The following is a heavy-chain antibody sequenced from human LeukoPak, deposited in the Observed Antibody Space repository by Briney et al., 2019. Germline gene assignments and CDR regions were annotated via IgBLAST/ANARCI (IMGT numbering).Heavy chain of an antibody. D-gene: IGHD2-2*02. V-gene: IGHV1-69-2*01. CDR3: ASPDYTSSVAALDH. CDR2: VDPADGET. J-gene: IGHJ4*02. CDR1: GYTFTNYF. Sequence: ASVKVSCKASGYTFTNYFIHWVQEAPGKGLEWMGRVDPADGETMYAERFQGRVTIIAGTSTDTAYMELSSLTLDDTAVYYCASPDYTSSVAALDHWGQGTLVTVSS.